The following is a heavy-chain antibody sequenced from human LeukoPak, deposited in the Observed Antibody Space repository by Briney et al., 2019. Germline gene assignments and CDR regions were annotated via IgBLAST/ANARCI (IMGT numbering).Heavy chain of an antibody. CDR3: ARLNLGYGYFLEATKHDY. J-gene: IGHJ4*02. CDR1: GFTFSSYG. CDR2: ISYDDGTNK. D-gene: IGHD5-18*01. V-gene: IGHV3-30*19. Sequence: GXSXRLSCAASGFTFSSYGMHWVRQAPGKGLEWVAVISYDDGTNKYYADSVKGRFTISRDNSKNTLYLQMNSLRAEDTAVYYCARLNLGYGYFLEATKHDYWGQGTLVTXSS.